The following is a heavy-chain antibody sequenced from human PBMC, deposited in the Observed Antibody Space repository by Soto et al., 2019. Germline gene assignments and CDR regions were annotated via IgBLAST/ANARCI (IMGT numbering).Heavy chain of an antibody. Sequence: GASVKVSCKASGYIFTGYYMHWVRQAPGQGLEWMGWINPNSGGTNYAQRFQGRVTMTRDTSKNQFSLKLRSVTAADTAVYYCARGGARWPGYFDSWGQGALVTVSS. V-gene: IGHV1-2*02. D-gene: IGHD2-15*01. CDR2: INPNSGGT. CDR3: ARGGARWPGYFDS. J-gene: IGHJ4*02. CDR1: GYIFTGYY.